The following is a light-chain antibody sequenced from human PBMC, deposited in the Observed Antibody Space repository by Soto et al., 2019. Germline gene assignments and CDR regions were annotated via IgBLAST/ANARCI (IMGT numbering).Light chain of an antibody. J-gene: IGLJ2*01. V-gene: IGLV2-23*02. CDR2: EDS. CDR1: SSDVGTYNL. CDR3: CSYAGSSTFV. Sequence: QSALTQPASVSGSPGQSITISCTGTSSDVGTYNLVSWYQQHPGKAPKLMIYEDSKWPSGVSNRFSGSKSGNTASLTISGIQAEDEADYYCCSYAGSSTFVFGGGTKLTVL.